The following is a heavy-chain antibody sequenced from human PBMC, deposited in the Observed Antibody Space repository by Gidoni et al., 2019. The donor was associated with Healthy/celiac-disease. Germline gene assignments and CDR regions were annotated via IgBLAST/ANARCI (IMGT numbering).Heavy chain of an antibody. CDR3: ARGGRRRRLDY. CDR2: INHSGST. CDR1: GGSFSGYY. J-gene: IGHJ4*02. V-gene: IGHV4-34*01. Sequence: QVQLQQWGAGLLKPSETLSLTCAVYGGSFSGYYCRWIRQPPGKGLEWIGEINHSGSTNYNPSLKSRVTISVDTSKNQFSLKLSSVTAADTAVYYCARGGRRRRLDYWGQGTLVTVSS. D-gene: IGHD6-25*01.